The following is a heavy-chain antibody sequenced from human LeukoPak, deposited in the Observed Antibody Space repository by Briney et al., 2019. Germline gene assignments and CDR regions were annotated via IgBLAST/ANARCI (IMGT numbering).Heavy chain of an antibody. V-gene: IGHV4-59*04. CDR3: ARRRCSSTSCYAYRVVVNWFDP. Sequence: PSETLSLTCTVSGGSISSYYWSWIRQPAGKGLEWIGYIYHSGSTYYNPSLKSRVTISVDTSKNQFSLKLSSVTAADTAVYYCARRRCSSTSCYAYRVVVNWFDPWGQGTLVTVSS. J-gene: IGHJ5*02. CDR2: IYHSGST. CDR1: GGSISSYY. D-gene: IGHD2-2*01.